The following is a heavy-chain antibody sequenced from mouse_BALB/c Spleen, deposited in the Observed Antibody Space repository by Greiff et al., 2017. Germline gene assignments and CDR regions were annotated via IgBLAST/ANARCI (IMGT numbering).Heavy chain of an antibody. CDR2: INSNGGST. Sequence: EVKVEESGGGLVQPGGSLKLSCAASGFTFSSYGMSWVRQTPDKRLELVATINSNGGSTYYPDSVKGRFTISRDNAKNTLYLQMSSLKSEDTAMYYCAREVPFFDYWGQGTTLTVSS. J-gene: IGHJ2*01. V-gene: IGHV5-6-3*01. CDR1: GFTFSSYG. CDR3: AREVPFFDY.